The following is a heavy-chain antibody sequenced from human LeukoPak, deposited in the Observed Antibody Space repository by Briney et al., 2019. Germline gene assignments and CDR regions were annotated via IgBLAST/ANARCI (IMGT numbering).Heavy chain of an antibody. D-gene: IGHD5-18*01. Sequence: GGSLRLSCAASGFTVSSNYMSWVRQAPGKGLEWASVIFSGGNTYYADSVKGRFTISRDNSKNTVYLQMNSLRAEDTAVYYCARGDWGYTYGYTIWGQGTLVTVSS. CDR1: GFTVSSNY. CDR2: IFSGGNT. CDR3: ARGDWGYTYGYTI. V-gene: IGHV3-53*01. J-gene: IGHJ4*02.